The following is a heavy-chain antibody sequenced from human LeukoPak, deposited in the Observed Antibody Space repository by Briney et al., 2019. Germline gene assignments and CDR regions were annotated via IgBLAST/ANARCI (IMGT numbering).Heavy chain of an antibody. V-gene: IGHV4-30-2*01. CDR3: ARGTNPLYNWQHEGFDY. CDR2: IYQSGGS. D-gene: IGHD1-20*01. CDR1: GASITTSGFY. Sequence: SETLSPTCSVSGASITTSGFYYTWIRQPPGKGLEWLACIYQSGGSFYNPSLKSRVTISIDRPNNQFSLKMTSVTAADTAVYYCARGTNPLYNWQHEGFDYWGQGTLIAVSS. J-gene: IGHJ4*02.